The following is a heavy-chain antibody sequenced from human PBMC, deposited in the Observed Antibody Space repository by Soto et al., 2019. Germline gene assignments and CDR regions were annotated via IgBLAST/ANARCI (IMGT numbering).Heavy chain of an antibody. CDR1: GGSISSGGYS. J-gene: IGHJ5*02. CDR3: ARGNWFDP. V-gene: IGHV4-30-2*01. CDR2: IYHSGST. Sequence: PSETLSLTCAVSGGSISSGGYSWSCIRQPPGKGLEWIGYIYHSGSTYYNPSLKSRVTISVDRSKNQFSLKLSSVTAADTAVYYCARGNWFDPWGQGTLVTVSS.